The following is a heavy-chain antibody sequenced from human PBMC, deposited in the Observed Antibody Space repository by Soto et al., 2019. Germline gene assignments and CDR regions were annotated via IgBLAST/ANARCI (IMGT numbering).Heavy chain of an antibody. J-gene: IGHJ3*02. CDR3: ARAGQQLDDAFDI. CDR2: IYYSGST. CDR1: GDSISSYY. D-gene: IGHD6-13*01. V-gene: IGHV4-59*01. Sequence: LTCPVPGDSISSYYWSWIRQPPGKGLEWIGYIYYSGSTNYNPSLKSRVTISVDTSKKQFSLKLSSVTAAGTAVYYCARAGQQLDDAFDIWGQGTMVTVSS.